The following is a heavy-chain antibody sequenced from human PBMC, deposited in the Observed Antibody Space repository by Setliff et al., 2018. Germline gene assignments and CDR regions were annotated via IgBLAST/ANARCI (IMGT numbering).Heavy chain of an antibody. CDR2: IRSKAYGGTT. V-gene: IGHV3-49*04. CDR1: GESFSNNY. Sequence: LSLTCSVYGESFSNNYWSWVRQAPGKGLEWVGLIRSKAYGGTTEYAASVKGRFTFSRDDSKSIAYLQMSSLQTEDTALYYCTRVTHGLAAPEDYWGQGTLVTVSS. CDR3: TRVTHGLAAPEDY. J-gene: IGHJ4*02. D-gene: IGHD2-15*01.